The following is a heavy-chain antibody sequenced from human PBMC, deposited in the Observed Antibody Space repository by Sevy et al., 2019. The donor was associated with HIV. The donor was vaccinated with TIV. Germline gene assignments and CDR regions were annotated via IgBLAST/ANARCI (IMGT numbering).Heavy chain of an antibody. V-gene: IGHV3-21*06. J-gene: IGHJ4*02. D-gene: IGHD1-26*01. CDR1: GFTFSSYN. CDR3: ARGPPDGSYDYFDY. Sequence: GGSLRLSCAASGFTFSSYNMNWVRQAPGKGLEWVSSVSGSSNYIYYAESVKGRFIISRDNAKNTPYLQMNSLRADDTAVYYCARGPPDGSYDYFDYWGQGTLVTVSS. CDR2: VSGSSNYI.